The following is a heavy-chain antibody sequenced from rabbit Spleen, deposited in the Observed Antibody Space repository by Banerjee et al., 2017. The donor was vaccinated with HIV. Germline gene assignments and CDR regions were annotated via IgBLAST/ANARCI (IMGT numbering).Heavy chain of an antibody. CDR3: ARGSAAMTMVIIGYYFNL. Sequence: QSLEESGGGLVQPEGSLTLTCTASGFSFNSNYYMCWVRQAPGKGLEWIACIYGGDGSTVYANWAIGRFTISKTSSTTVTLQMTSLTAADTATYFCARGSAAMTMVIIGYYFNLWGQGTLVTVS. CDR2: IYGGDGST. V-gene: IGHV1S40*01. CDR1: GFSFNSNYY. J-gene: IGHJ4*01. D-gene: IGHD2-1*01.